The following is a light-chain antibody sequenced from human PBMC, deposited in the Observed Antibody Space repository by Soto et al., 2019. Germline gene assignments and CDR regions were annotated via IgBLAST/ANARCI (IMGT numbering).Light chain of an antibody. Sequence: EIVLTQSPATLSLSPGERATLSCRASQSVSSYLAWYQQKPGQAPRLLIYDASNRATGTPARFSGSGSGTDFTLTISSLEPEDFAVYYCQQRSNWPPYTFGQGTTLEIK. CDR3: QQRSNWPPYT. CDR2: DAS. J-gene: IGKJ2*01. CDR1: QSVSSY. V-gene: IGKV3-11*01.